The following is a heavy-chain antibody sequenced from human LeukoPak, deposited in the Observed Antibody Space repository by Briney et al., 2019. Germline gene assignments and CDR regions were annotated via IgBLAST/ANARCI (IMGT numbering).Heavy chain of an antibody. CDR2: IYTSGSS. CDR3: ARDGAAAGISDY. CDR1: GGSISSYY. J-gene: IGHJ4*02. V-gene: IGHV4-4*07. D-gene: IGHD6-13*01. Sequence: SETLSLTCTVSGGSISSYYWSWIRQPAGKGLEWIGRIYTSGSSNYNPSLKSRVTMSVDTPKNQFSLKLSSVTAADTAVYYCARDGAAAGISDYWGQGTLVTVSS.